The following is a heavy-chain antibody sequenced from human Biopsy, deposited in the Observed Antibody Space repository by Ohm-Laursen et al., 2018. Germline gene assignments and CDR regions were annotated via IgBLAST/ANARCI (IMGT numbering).Heavy chain of an antibody. V-gene: IGHV4-4*07. CDR1: GGSLSSYS. J-gene: IGHJ2*01. CDR2: IYSSGGS. CDR3: ARTPGKAVAGRFLDL. Sequence: SETLSLTCTVSGGSLSSYSWSWIRQPAGETLEWIGRIYSSGGSSYNPSLKSRISMSMDTSNNQFSLTLTSVTAADTAVYYCARTPGKAVAGRFLDLWGRGTLVTVSS. D-gene: IGHD6-19*01.